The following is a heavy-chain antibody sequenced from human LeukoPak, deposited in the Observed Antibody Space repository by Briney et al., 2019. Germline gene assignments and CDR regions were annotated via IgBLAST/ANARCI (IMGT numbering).Heavy chain of an antibody. CDR2: INHSGGT. V-gene: IGHV4-34*01. CDR1: GGSFSGYY. CDR3: ARGPAIAARIFDY. D-gene: IGHD6-6*01. Sequence: SETLSLTCAVYGGSFSGYYWSWIRQPPGKGLEWIGEINHSGGTNYNPSLRSRVTISVDTSKNQFSLKLSSVTAADTAVYYCARGPAIAARIFDYWGQGTLVTVSS. J-gene: IGHJ4*02.